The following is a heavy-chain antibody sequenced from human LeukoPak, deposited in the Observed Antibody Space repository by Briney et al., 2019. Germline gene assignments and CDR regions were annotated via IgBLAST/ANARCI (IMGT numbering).Heavy chain of an antibody. J-gene: IGHJ4*02. CDR1: GYTFTSYA. D-gene: IGHD1-7*01. CDR2: ISYDGSNK. Sequence: SCKASGYTFTSYAMHWVRQAPGKGLEWVAVISYDGSNKYYADSVKGRFTISRDNSKNTLYLQMNSLRAEDTAVYYCARTAGNYGGLFDYWGQGTLVTVSS. CDR3: ARTAGNYGGLFDY. V-gene: IGHV3-30-3*01.